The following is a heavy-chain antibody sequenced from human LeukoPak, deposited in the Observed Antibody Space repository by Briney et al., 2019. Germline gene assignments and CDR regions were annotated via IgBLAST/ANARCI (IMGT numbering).Heavy chain of an antibody. Sequence: ASVKVSCKGSGYTFTSYDINWVRQATGQGLEWMGMINPRGGSTGYAQKFQGRVTLTRDMSTSTVYMELSSLRSEDTAVYYCARGLLWFGETDPNFDYWGQGTLVTVSS. V-gene: IGHV1-46*01. CDR1: GYTFTSYD. CDR3: ARGLLWFGETDPNFDY. D-gene: IGHD3-10*01. CDR2: INPRGGST. J-gene: IGHJ4*02.